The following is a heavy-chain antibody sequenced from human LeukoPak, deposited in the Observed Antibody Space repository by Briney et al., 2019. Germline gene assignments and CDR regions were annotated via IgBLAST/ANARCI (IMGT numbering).Heavy chain of an antibody. J-gene: IGHJ4*02. CDR1: GFTFSSYG. Sequence: PGGSLRLSCAASGFTFSSYGMHWVRQAPGKGLEWVAVIWYDGSIKYYADSVKGRFTISRDNAKNSLYLQMNSLRAEDTAVYYCASRTGWSEGWGQGTLVTVSS. D-gene: IGHD6-19*01. CDR3: ASRTGWSEG. V-gene: IGHV3-33*03. CDR2: IWYDGSIK.